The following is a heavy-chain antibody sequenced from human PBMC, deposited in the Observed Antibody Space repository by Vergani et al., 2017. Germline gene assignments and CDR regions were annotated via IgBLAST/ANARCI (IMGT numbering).Heavy chain of an antibody. Sequence: EVQLVESGGGLVKPGGSLRLSCAASGFTFSSYSMNWVRQAPGKGLEWVSSISSSSTYIYYENSVKGRFTISRDNAKNSLYLQMNSLRAEDTAVYYCASARLLPAAHYYFDYWGQGTLVTVSS. CDR3: ASARLLPAAHYYFDY. D-gene: IGHD2-2*01. V-gene: IGHV3-21*01. CDR2: ISSSSTYI. CDR1: GFTFSSYS. J-gene: IGHJ4*02.